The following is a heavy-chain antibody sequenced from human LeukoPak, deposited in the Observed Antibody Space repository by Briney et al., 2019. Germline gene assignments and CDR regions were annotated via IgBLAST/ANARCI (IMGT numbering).Heavy chain of an antibody. CDR3: ARRSGRDFGSGSYFDY. Sequence: CSVKVSFKASGDTFSSYPIDWVRQAPGQGLEWMGRIIPFLDITNYAQKFEGRLTVTADKSTSTAYMELSSLRSEDTAIYYCARRSGRDFGSGSYFDYWGQGTLVTVSS. V-gene: IGHV1-69*02. J-gene: IGHJ4*02. CDR2: IIPFLDIT. CDR1: GDTFSSYP. D-gene: IGHD3-10*01.